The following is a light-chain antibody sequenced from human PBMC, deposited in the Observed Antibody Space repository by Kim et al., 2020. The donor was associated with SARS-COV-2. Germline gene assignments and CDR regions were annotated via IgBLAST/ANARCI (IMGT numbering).Light chain of an antibody. CDR2: KAS. Sequence: SVGDRVTITCRASQSISSWLAWYQQKPGKAPKLLIYKASSLESGVPSRFSGSGSGTEFTLTISSLQPDDFATYYCQQYNSYSTWTFGQGTKVEIK. CDR1: QSISSW. V-gene: IGKV1-5*03. J-gene: IGKJ1*01. CDR3: QQYNSYSTWT.